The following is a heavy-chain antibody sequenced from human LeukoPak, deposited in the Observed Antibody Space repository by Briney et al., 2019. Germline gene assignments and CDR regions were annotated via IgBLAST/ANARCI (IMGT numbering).Heavy chain of an antibody. CDR2: ISSSSSYI. D-gene: IGHD6-6*01. V-gene: IGHV3-21*01. Sequence: GGSLRLSCAASGFTFSSYSMNWVGQAPGKGLEWVSSISSSSSYIYYADSVKGRFTISRDNAKNSLYLQMNSLRAEDTAVYYCARVRDSSSSLDYWGQGTLVTVSS. CDR3: ARVRDSSSSLDY. CDR1: GFTFSSYS. J-gene: IGHJ4*02.